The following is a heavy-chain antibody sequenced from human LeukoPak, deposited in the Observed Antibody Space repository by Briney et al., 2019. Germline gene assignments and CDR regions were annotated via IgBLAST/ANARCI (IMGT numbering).Heavy chain of an antibody. CDR3: ARSSGRYDSSGHSDY. CDR2: IYSGGST. D-gene: IGHD3-22*01. CDR1: GFTVSSNY. J-gene: IGHJ4*02. Sequence: PGGSLRLSCAASGFTVSSNYMSWVRQAPRKGLEWVSVIYSGGSTYYADSVKGRSTISRDNSKNTLYLQMNSLRAEDTAVYYCARSSGRYDSSGHSDYWGQGTLVTVSS. V-gene: IGHV3-53*01.